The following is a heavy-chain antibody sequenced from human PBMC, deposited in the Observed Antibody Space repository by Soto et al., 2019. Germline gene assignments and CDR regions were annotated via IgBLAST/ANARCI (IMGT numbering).Heavy chain of an antibody. V-gene: IGHV1-46*01. CDR1: GYTFTSYY. CDR3: ARPMTTVTAFDD. CDR2: INPSGGST. Sequence: XSVKVSCKASGYTFTSYYMHLVRQAPGQGLECMGIINPSGGSTSYAQKFQGRVTMTMDTSTSTVYMELSSMRSEDTAVYYCARPMTTVTAFDDWGQGTLVTVSS. D-gene: IGHD4-4*01. J-gene: IGHJ4*02.